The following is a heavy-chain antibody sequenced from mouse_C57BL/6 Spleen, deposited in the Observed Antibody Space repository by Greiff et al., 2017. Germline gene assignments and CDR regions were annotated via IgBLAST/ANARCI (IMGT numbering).Heavy chain of an antibody. V-gene: IGHV1-52*01. J-gene: IGHJ4*01. CDR1: GYTFTSYW. D-gene: IGHD2-4*01. CDR3: ARAGIYYDYDGFYYAMDY. CDR2: IDPSDSET. Sequence: QVHVKQPGAELVRPGSSVKLSCKASGYTFTSYWMHWVKQRPIQGLEWIGNIDPSDSETHYNQKFKDKATLTVDKSSSTAYMQLSSLTSEDSAVYYCARAGIYYDYDGFYYAMDYWGQGTSVTVSS.